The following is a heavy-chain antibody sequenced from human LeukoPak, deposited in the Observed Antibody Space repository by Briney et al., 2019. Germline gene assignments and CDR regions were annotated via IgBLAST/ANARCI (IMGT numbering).Heavy chain of an antibody. CDR2: TYYRSEWHN. Sequence: SQTLSLTSAISGDSVSSNSAAWNWVRQSPSRGLEWLGRTYYRSEWHNDYAVSVKSRIIISPDTSKNQFSLQLKSVTPEDTAVYYCARDLAGFGGYSYGTVDYWGQGTLVTVSS. J-gene: IGHJ4*02. D-gene: IGHD5-18*01. CDR3: ARDLAGFGGYSYGTVDY. V-gene: IGHV6-1*01. CDR1: GDSVSSNSAA.